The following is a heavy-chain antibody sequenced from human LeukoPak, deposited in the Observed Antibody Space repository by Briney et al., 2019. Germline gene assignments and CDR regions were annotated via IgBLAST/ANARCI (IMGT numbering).Heavy chain of an antibody. V-gene: IGHV4-39*07. D-gene: IGHD3-16*01. CDR2: IYYSGST. J-gene: IGHJ5*02. Sequence: SETLSLTCTVSGGSISSSSYYWGWIRQPPGKGLEWIGSIYYSGSTYYNPSLKSRVTISVDTSKNQFSLKLSSVTAADTAVYYCARETVGRTFGGVTGGNWFDPWGQGTLVTVSS. CDR3: ARETVGRTFGGVTGGNWFDP. CDR1: GGSISSSSYY.